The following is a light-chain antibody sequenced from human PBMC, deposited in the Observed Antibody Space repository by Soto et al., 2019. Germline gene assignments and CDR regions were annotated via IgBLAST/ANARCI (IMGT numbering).Light chain of an antibody. V-gene: IGKV1-5*03. Sequence: TPVTMSPSALSGYVGDRVTIACRASQTISSWLAWYQQKPGKAPKLLIYKASTLKSGVPSRFSGSGSGTEFTLTISCLQPDDFATYYCQHYTSYSEAFGQGTKVDIK. CDR1: QTISSW. J-gene: IGKJ1*01. CDR2: KAS. CDR3: QHYTSYSEA.